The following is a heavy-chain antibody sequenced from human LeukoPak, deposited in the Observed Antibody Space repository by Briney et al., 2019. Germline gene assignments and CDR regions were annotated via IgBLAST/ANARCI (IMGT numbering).Heavy chain of an antibody. CDR1: GFTFSSYA. CDR3: AKGPDWAVYSSPHPYYFDY. J-gene: IGHJ4*02. Sequence: GGSLRLSCAASGFTFSSYAMSWVRQAPGKGLEWVSAISGSGGSTYYVDSVKGRFTISRDNSKNTLYLQMNSLRAEDTAVYYCAKGPDWAVYSSPHPYYFDYWGQGTLVTVSS. CDR2: ISGSGGST. D-gene: IGHD6-13*01. V-gene: IGHV3-23*01.